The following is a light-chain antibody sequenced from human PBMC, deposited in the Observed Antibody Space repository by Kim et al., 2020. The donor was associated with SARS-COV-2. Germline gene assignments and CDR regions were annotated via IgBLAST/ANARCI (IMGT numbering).Light chain of an antibody. V-gene: IGKV1-17*01. CDR2: DAS. CDR1: QSVSSC. Sequence: ASVRDRVTITCRASQSVSSCLGWYQQKPGRAPKGLIYDASNLESGVPSRFSGSGSGTEFTLTISSLQPEDFATYYCQQHNNYPQTFGQGTKVDIK. CDR3: QQHNNYPQT. J-gene: IGKJ1*01.